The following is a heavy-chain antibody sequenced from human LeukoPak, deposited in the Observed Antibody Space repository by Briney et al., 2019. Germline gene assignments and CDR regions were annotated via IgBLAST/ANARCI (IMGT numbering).Heavy chain of an antibody. J-gene: IGHJ4*02. Sequence: GGSLRLSCEASGFTFSSYAMHWVRQAPGKGLEWVAVISYDGSNKYYADSVKGRFTISRDNSKNTLYLQMNSLRAEDTAIYYCVSAIRGSPIDYWGQGTLVSVPS. CDR2: ISYDGSNK. CDR1: GFTFSSYA. V-gene: IGHV3-30*04. D-gene: IGHD3-10*01. CDR3: VSAIRGSPIDY.